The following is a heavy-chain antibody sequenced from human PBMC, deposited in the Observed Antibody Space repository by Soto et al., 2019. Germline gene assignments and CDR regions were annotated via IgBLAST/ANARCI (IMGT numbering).Heavy chain of an antibody. D-gene: IGHD3-16*02. CDR3: ARDYYDYVWESYRLPAG. CDR1: GGSISSYY. J-gene: IGHJ4*02. Sequence: PSETLSLTCTVSGGSISSYYWSWIWQPPGKGLGWIGYIYYSGSTNCNPSLKSRVTISVDTSKNQFSLKLSSVTAADTAVYYCARDYYDYVWESYRLPAGWREGTLVTVSS. V-gene: IGHV4-59*01. CDR2: IYYSGST.